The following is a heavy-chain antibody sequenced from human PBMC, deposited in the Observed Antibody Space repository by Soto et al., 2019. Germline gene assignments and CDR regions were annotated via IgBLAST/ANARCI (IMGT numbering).Heavy chain of an antibody. V-gene: IGHV4-31*03. CDR1: GGSISSGGYY. CDR2: IYYSGST. Sequence: SETLSLTCTVSGGSISSGGYYWSWIRQHPGKGLEWIGYIYYSGSTYYNPSLKSRVTISVDTSKNQFSLKLSSVSAADTAVYYCARYPLPADYSSCGMVVCGPGTTVT. J-gene: IGHJ6*02. CDR3: ARYPLPADYSSCGMVV.